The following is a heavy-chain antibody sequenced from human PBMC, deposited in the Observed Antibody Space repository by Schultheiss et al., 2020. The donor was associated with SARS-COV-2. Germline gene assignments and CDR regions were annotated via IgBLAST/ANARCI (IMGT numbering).Heavy chain of an antibody. V-gene: IGHV3-7*01. CDR1: GFTFSSYW. CDR3: AKRTYKGYFDL. J-gene: IGHJ2*01. Sequence: GESLKISCAASGFTFSSYWMSWVRQAPGKGLEWVANIKQDGSEKYYEDSVKGRFTISRDNSKNTLYLQMNSLRAEDTAVYYCAKRTYKGYFDLWGRGTLVTVSS. CDR2: IKQDGSEK. D-gene: IGHD1-1*01.